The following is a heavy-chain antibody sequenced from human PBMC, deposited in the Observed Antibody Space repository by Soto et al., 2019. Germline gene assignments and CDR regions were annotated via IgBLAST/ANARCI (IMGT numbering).Heavy chain of an antibody. CDR1: GYTFTSYG. J-gene: IGHJ5*02. V-gene: IGHV1-18*01. CDR2: ISAYNGNT. Sequence: QVQLVQSGAEVKKPGASVKVSCKASGYTFTSYGXSXXXXXXXXXLEWMGWISAYNGNTNYAQKLQGRVTMTTDTXXXXXXXXXXXXXXXDXXVYXXXXXXXVXARFDPWGQGTLVTVSS. D-gene: IGHD2-8*01. CDR3: XXXXXVXARFDP.